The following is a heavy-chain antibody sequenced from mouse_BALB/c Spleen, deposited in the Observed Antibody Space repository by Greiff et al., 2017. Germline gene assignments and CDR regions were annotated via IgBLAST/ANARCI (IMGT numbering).Heavy chain of an antibody. Sequence: VQLQQSGAELVRSGASVKLSCTASGFNIKDYYMHWVKQRPEQGLEWIGWIDPENGDTEYAPKFQGKATMTADTSSNTAYLQLSSLTSEDTAVYYCARWLRYFDYCGQGTTLTVSS. V-gene: IGHV14-4*02. CDR1: GFNIKDYY. D-gene: IGHD2-3*01. CDR3: ARWLRYFDY. J-gene: IGHJ2*01. CDR2: IDPENGDT.